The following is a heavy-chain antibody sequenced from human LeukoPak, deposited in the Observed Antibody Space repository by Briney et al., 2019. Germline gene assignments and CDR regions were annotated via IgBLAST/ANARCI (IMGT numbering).Heavy chain of an antibody. CDR1: GYTFTSYG. V-gene: IGHV1-69*05. CDR3: ARGGEANYYDTSGYYLYYY. J-gene: IGHJ4*02. Sequence: ASVKVSCKASGYTFTSYGISWVRQAPGQGLEWMGRIIPIFGTTNYAQKFQGRVTITTDESTSTAYMELSSLRSEDTAVYYCARGGEANYYDTSGYYLYYYWGQGTLVTVSS. CDR2: IIPIFGTT. D-gene: IGHD3-22*01.